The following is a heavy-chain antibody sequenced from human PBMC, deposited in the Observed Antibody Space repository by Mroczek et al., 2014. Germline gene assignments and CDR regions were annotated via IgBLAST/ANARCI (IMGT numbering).Heavy chain of an antibody. J-gene: IGHJ4*02. D-gene: IGHD3-22*01. CDR2: INHSGST. CDR1: GGSFSGYY. V-gene: IGHV4-34*01. Sequence: QVQLQQWGAGLLKPSETLSLTCAVYGGSFSGYYWSWIRQPPGKGLEWIGEINHSGSTNYNPSLKSRVTISVDTSKNQFSLKLSSVTAADTAVYYCARDIPXIPTYYYDSSGYYKFDYWGQGTLVTVSS. CDR3: ARDIPXIPTYYYDSSGYYKFDY.